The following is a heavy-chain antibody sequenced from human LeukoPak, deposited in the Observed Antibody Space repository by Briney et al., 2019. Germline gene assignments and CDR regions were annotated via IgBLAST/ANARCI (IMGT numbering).Heavy chain of an antibody. CDR2: IRFDGTSE. CDR1: GFTFRSSE. V-gene: IGHV3-33*08. Sequence: GGSLRLSCAASGFTFRSSEMNWVRQAPGKGLEWVAFIRFDGTSEFYADSVKARFTISRDNSKNTLYLQMNSLRAEDTAVYYCARRAGAYSHPYDYWGQGTLVTVSS. J-gene: IGHJ4*02. D-gene: IGHD4/OR15-4a*01. CDR3: ARRAGAYSHPYDY.